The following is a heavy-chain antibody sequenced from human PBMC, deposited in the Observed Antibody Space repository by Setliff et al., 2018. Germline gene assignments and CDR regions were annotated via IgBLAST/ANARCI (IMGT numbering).Heavy chain of an antibody. CDR2: TIPMFGTT. V-gene: IGHV1-69*05. Sequence: GASVKVSCKASGATFRSHGISWVRQAPGQGREWMGGTIPMFGTTEYAQKFQGRLTIITDESTYTAFMQLSSLRSDDTPVYYCVREGVDSRSSTDYRYYMDVWGKGTTVTVSS. CDR3: VREGVDSRSSTDYRYYMDV. J-gene: IGHJ6*03. D-gene: IGHD3-22*01. CDR1: GATFRSHG.